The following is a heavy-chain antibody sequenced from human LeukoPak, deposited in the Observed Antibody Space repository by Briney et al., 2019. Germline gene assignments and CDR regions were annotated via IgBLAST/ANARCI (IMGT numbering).Heavy chain of an antibody. CDR2: IRYDGNNK. CDR1: GFSFSKYG. D-gene: IGHD3-10*01. J-gene: IGHJ5*02. V-gene: IGHV3-30*02. CDR3: ARDGWFGDYNWFDP. Sequence: GGSLRLSCAASGFSFSKYGMHWVRRAPGKGPEWVAFIRYDGNNKYYADSVKGRFTISRDNSKSTLYLQMNSLRAEDTAMYYCARDGWFGDYNWFDPWGQGTLVTVSS.